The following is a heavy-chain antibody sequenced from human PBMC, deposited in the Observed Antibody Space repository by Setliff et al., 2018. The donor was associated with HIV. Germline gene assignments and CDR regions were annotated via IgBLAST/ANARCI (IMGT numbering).Heavy chain of an antibody. Sequence: SETLSLTCTVSGGSISSASYYWSWIRQPAGKGLEWIGHMYSSGPTSYNPSLKSRVTISLDTSKNQFSLNLRSVTAADTAVYYCARRGGISTTVEGPPPFDFWGPGTLVTVSS. J-gene: IGHJ4*02. CDR1: GGSISSASYY. CDR2: MYSSGPT. V-gene: IGHV4-61*09. CDR3: ARRGGISTTVEGPPPFDF. D-gene: IGHD3-22*01.